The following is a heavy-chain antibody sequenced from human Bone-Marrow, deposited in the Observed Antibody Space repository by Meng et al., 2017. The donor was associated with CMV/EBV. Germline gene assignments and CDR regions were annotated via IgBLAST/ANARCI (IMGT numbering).Heavy chain of an antibody. Sequence: GESLKISCTASGFTFGDYAMSWVRQAPGKGLEWVAVISYDGSNKYYADSVKGRFTISRDSTKNSVYLQMDSLRVEDTALYYCVRGWPVIWGQGTLVTVSS. CDR2: ISYDGSNK. D-gene: IGHD2-21*01. V-gene: IGHV3-30*04. J-gene: IGHJ4*02. CDR1: GFTFGDYA. CDR3: VRGWPVI.